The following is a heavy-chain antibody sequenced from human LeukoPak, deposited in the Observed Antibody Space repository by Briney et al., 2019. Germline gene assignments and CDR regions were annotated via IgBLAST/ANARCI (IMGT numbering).Heavy chain of an antibody. Sequence: GGSLRLSCAASGFTVSSNCMSWVRQAPGKGLEWVSVIYSGGSTYYADSVKGRFTISRDNSKNTLYLQMNSLRAEDTAVYYCARGSSSTSCFDYWGQGTLVTVSS. CDR1: GFTVSSNC. V-gene: IGHV3-66*02. D-gene: IGHD2-2*01. J-gene: IGHJ4*02. CDR3: ARGSSSTSCFDY. CDR2: IYSGGST.